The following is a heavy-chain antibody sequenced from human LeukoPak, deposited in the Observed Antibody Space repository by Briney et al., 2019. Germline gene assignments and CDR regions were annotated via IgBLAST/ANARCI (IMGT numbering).Heavy chain of an antibody. D-gene: IGHD3-22*01. CDR3: ARANGETTMIDDFDI. CDR2: INHSGST. Sequence: SETLSLTCAVYGGSFSGYYWSWIRQPPGKGLEWIGEINHSGSTNYNPSLKSRVTISVDTSKNQFSLKLSSVTAADTAVYYCARANGETTMIDDFDIWGQGTMVTVSS. CDR1: GGSFSGYY. J-gene: IGHJ3*02. V-gene: IGHV4-34*01.